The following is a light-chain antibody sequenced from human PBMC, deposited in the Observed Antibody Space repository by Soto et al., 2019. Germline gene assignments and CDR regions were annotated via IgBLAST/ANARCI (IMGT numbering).Light chain of an antibody. CDR3: QQRTYWPWT. CDR2: EAS. V-gene: IGKV3-11*01. Sequence: EIVLPQSPGTLSLSPGERATLSCRASQSVTNYLTWYQQKPGQAPRLLIYEASNRATGIPARFSGSGSGTDFTLTISNLEPEDFAVYYCQQRTYWPWTFGQGTKVDIK. J-gene: IGKJ1*01. CDR1: QSVTNY.